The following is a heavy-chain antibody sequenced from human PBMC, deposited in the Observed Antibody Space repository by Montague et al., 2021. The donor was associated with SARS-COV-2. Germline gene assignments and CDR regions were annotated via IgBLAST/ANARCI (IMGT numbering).Heavy chain of an antibody. CDR1: GGSISGYY. J-gene: IGHJ4*02. CDR2: IYNSGST. Sequence: SDTLSLTCTVSGGSISGYYWSWFRQSAGKGLEWIGRIYNSGSTSYNPSLKSRVTMSVDTSKNQFSLKLSSVTAADTAVYYCVRDQGRSNWNYPDYWGQGTLVTVS. CDR3: VRDQGRSNWNYPDY. D-gene: IGHD1-20*01. V-gene: IGHV4-4*07.